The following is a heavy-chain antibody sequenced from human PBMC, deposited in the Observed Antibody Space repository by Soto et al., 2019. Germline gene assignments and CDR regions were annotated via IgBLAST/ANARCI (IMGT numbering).Heavy chain of an antibody. D-gene: IGHD3-10*01. Sequence: PGGSLRLSCAASGFTFSSYWMSWVRQAPGKGLEWVANIKQDGSEKYYVDSVKGRFTISRDNAKNSLYLQMNSLRAEDTAVYYCARDDAAMVRGVSPYYYYYYMDVWGKGTTVTVSS. CDR1: GFTFSSYW. J-gene: IGHJ6*03. CDR2: IKQDGSEK. CDR3: ARDDAAMVRGVSPYYYYYYMDV. V-gene: IGHV3-7*01.